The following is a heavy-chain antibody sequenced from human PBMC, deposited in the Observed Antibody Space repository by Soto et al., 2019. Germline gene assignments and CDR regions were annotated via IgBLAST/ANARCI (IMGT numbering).Heavy chain of an antibody. J-gene: IGHJ6*02. CDR3: ARGLQVAGRSAMDV. CDR2: ISSDLTTT. CDR1: GFTFSNFW. V-gene: IGHV3-74*01. Sequence: EVQMVESGGGLVQPGGSLRLSCTASGFTFSNFWMHWVRQVPGKGLVCVSRISSDLTTTTYADSVNGRFTISRDNAKNTLYLQMDCLRVEDTAVYYCARGLQVAGRSAMDVWGQGITVTVSS. D-gene: IGHD6-19*01.